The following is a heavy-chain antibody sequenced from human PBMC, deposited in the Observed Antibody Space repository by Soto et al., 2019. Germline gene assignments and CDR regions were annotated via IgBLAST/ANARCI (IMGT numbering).Heavy chain of an antibody. V-gene: IGHV4-30-2*01. J-gene: IGHJ5*02. CDR3: ARGRDYYDTQNWFDP. CDR1: GGSISSGGYS. Sequence: PSETLSLTCAVSGGSISSGGYSWSWIRQPPGKGLEWIGYIYHSGSTYYNPSLKSRVTISVDRSKNQFSLKLSSVTAADTAVYYCARGRDYYDTQNWFDPWGQGTLVTVSS. D-gene: IGHD3-22*01. CDR2: IYHSGST.